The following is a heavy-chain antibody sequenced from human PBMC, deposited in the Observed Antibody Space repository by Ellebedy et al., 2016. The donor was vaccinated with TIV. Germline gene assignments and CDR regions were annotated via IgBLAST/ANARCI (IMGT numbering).Heavy chain of an antibody. CDR1: GFTFSSYE. CDR2: ISSSGSTT. D-gene: IGHD5-24*01. V-gene: IGHV3-48*03. CDR3: AKDKEGMATIPNDY. J-gene: IGHJ4*02. Sequence: GESLKISCAASGFTFSSYEMNWVRQAPGKGLEWVSYISSSGSTTYYADSVKGRFTISRDNSKNTLYLQMNSLRAEDTAVYYCAKDKEGMATIPNDYWGQGTLVTVSS.